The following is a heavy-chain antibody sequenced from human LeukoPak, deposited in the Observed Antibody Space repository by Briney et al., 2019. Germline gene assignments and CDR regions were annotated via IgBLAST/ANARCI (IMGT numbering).Heavy chain of an antibody. Sequence: GGSLRLSCAASGFTFSSYAMHWVRQAPGKGLEYVSAISSNGGSTYYANSVKGRFTISRDNSKNTLYLQMGSLRAEDKAVYYCARDDSTSCGYDYWGQGTLVTVSS. CDR3: ARDDSTSCGYDY. D-gene: IGHD2-2*01. V-gene: IGHV3-64*01. CDR1: GFTFSSYA. J-gene: IGHJ4*02. CDR2: ISSNGGST.